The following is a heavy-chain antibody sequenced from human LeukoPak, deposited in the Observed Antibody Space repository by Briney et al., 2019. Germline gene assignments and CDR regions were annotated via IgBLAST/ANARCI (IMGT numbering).Heavy chain of an antibody. Sequence: QPGGSLRLSCAASGFTFSSYGFDWVRLAPGKGLEWVAFIRYDGNNKYYADSVKGRFIISRDKSKSTLYLQMNSLRGEDTAVYYCARDLGDSFDYWGQGTLVTVSS. CDR2: IRYDGNNK. CDR3: ARDLGDSFDY. CDR1: GFTFSSYG. D-gene: IGHD4-17*01. J-gene: IGHJ4*02. V-gene: IGHV3-30*02.